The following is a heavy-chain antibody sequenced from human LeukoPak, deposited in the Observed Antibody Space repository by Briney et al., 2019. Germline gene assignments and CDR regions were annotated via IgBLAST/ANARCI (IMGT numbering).Heavy chain of an antibody. CDR3: AKSNGYGLIDI. V-gene: IGHV4-34*01. CDR1: GGSFSGYY. J-gene: IGHJ3*02. D-gene: IGHD3-10*01. CDR2: INHSGST. Sequence: PSETLSLTCAVYGGSFSGYYWSWIRQPPGKGLEWIGEINHSGSTNYNPSLKSRVTISVETSWNQFSLKLNSVSAADTAVYYCAKSNGYGLIDIWGQGTMVTVSS.